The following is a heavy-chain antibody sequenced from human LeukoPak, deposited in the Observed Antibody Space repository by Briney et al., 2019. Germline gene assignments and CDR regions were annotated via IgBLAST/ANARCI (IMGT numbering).Heavy chain of an antibody. V-gene: IGHV3-30-3*01. CDR1: GFTFSSYA. CDR3: ARDMSSSGWYTQASYYYYGMDV. J-gene: IGHJ6*02. D-gene: IGHD6-19*01. CDR2: ISYDGSNK. Sequence: GGSLRLSCAASGFTFSSYAMSWVRQAPGKGLEWVAVISYDGSNKYYADSVKGRFTISRDNSKNTLYLQMNSLRAEDTAVYYCARDMSSSGWYTQASYYYYGMDVWGQGTTVTVSS.